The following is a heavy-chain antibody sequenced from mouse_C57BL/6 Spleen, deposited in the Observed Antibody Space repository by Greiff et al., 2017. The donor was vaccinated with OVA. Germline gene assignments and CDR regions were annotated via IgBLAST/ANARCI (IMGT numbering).Heavy chain of an antibody. CDR2: IDPETGGT. CDR3: TILYCTWFAY. V-gene: IGHV1-15*01. D-gene: IGHD2-1*01. CDR1: GYTFTDYE. Sequence: VQLQQSGAELVRPGASVTLSCKASGYTFTDYEMHWVKQTPVHGLEWIGAIDPETGGTAYNQKFKGKAILTADKSSSTAYMELRSLTSEDSAVYYYTILYCTWFAYWGQGTLVTVSA. J-gene: IGHJ3*01.